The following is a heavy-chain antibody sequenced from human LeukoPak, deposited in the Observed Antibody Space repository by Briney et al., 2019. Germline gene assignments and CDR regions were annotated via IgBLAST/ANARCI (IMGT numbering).Heavy chain of an antibody. V-gene: IGHV3-66*01. CDR2: IYSGGST. CDR1: GLTVSSTY. J-gene: IGHJ4*02. D-gene: IGHD3-3*01. Sequence: GSLRLSCAASGLTVSSTYMSWVRQTPGKGLEWVSVIYSGGSTYYADSVKGRFTISRDNSKNTLYLQMNSLRAEDTAVYYCARDLLEWYFDYWGQGTLVTVSS. CDR3: ARDLLEWYFDY.